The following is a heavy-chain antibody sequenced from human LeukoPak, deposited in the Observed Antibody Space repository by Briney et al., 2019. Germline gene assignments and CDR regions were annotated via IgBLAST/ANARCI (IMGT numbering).Heavy chain of an antibody. CDR2: VNHSGST. J-gene: IGHJ3*02. D-gene: IGHD3-22*01. V-gene: IGHV4-34*01. CDR3: ARDLTYYYDSDRAFDI. Sequence: KASETLSLTCAVYGGSLSGYYWSWIRQPPGKGLEWIGEVNHSGSTKYNPSLKSRVSISSDTSKNEFFLKLSSVTAADTAVYYCARDLTYYYDSDRAFDIWGQGTMVTVSS. CDR1: GGSLSGYY.